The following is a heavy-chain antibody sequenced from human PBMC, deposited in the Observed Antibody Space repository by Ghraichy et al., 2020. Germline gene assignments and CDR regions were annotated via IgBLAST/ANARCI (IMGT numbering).Heavy chain of an antibody. CDR3: ARSYPVGSGWGLSE. Sequence: SETLSLTCTVSGDSFSRSRYYWGWVRQPPGKGLEWIGNIYFSGPTYYNPSLKNRVTIFKDTSRSQFSLRLTSVAATDTAVYFCARSYPVGSGWGLSEWGQGILVTVSS. CDR1: GDSFSRSRYY. D-gene: IGHD6-19*01. CDR2: IYFSGPT. J-gene: IGHJ4*02. V-gene: IGHV4-39*01.